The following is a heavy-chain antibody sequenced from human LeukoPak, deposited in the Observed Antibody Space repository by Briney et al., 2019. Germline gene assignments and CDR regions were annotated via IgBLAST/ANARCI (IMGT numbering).Heavy chain of an antibody. Sequence: SETLSLTCAVYGGSFSGYYWSWIRQPPGKGLEWIGSIYYSGNTYYNASLKSQVSISIDTSKNQFSLKLSSVTAADTAVYYCARQRARRYCSGGSCYAEGNWFDPWGQGTLVTVSS. CDR3: ARQRARRYCSGGSCYAEGNWFDP. D-gene: IGHD2-15*01. CDR1: GGSFSGYY. V-gene: IGHV4-34*01. CDR2: IYYSGNT. J-gene: IGHJ5*02.